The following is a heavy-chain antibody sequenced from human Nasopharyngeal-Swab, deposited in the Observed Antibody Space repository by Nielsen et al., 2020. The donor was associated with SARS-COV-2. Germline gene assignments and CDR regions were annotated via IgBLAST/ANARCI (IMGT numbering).Heavy chain of an antibody. CDR1: GFTFSNYG. CDR2: IWYDGSNK. V-gene: IGHV3-33*01. Sequence: GESLKISCAASGFTFSNYGMHWVRQAPGKGLEWVAVIWYDGSNKYYADSVKGRFTISRDNSKNTLYLQMNSLRAEDTAVYYCARDAPFDGSGWYLTAWGENYWGQGTLVTVSS. J-gene: IGHJ4*02. CDR3: ARDAPFDGSGWYLTAWGENY. D-gene: IGHD6-19*01.